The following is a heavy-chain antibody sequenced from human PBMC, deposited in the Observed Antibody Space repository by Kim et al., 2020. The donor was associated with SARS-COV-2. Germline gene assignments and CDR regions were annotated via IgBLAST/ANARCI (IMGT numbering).Heavy chain of an antibody. CDR3: ARDLKYYDILTGYWGSPSHYYYYGIDV. Sequence: GGSLRLSCAASGFTFSSYGMHWVRQAPGKWLEWVAVISYDGSNKYYADSVKGRFTISRDNSKNTLYLQMNSLRAEDTAVYYCARDLKYYDILTGYWGSPSHYYYYGIDVWGQGTTVTVSS. CDR1: GFTFSSYG. CDR2: ISYDGSNK. D-gene: IGHD3-9*01. V-gene: IGHV3-33*05. J-gene: IGHJ6*02.